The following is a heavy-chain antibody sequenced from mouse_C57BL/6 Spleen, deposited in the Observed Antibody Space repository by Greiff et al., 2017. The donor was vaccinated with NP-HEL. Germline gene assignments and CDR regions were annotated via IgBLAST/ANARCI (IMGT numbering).Heavy chain of an antibody. CDR3: ARSSAYYSKSHAMDY. CDR1: GFTFSSYA. J-gene: IGHJ4*01. V-gene: IGHV5-4*03. D-gene: IGHD2-5*01. CDR2: ISDGGSYT. Sequence: EVKVEESGGGLVKPGGSLKLSCAASGFTFSSYAMSWVRQTPEKRLEWVANISDGGSYTYYPDNVKGRFTISRDNAKNNLYLQMSHLKSEDTAMYYCARSSAYYSKSHAMDYWGQGTSVTVSS.